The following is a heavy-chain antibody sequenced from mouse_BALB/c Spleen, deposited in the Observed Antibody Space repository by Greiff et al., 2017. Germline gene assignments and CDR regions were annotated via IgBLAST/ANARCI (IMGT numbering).Heavy chain of an antibody. V-gene: IGHV10-1*02. Sequence: EVMLVESGGGLVQPKGSLKLSCAASGFTFNTYAMNWVRQAPGKGLEWVARIRSKSNNYATYYADSVKDRFTISRDDSQSMLYLQMNNLKTEDTAMYYCVRHGDFYDAMDDWGQGTSVTVSS. D-gene: IGHD3-3*01. CDR2: IRSKSNNYAT. CDR1: GFTFNTYA. CDR3: VRHGDFYDAMDD. J-gene: IGHJ4*01.